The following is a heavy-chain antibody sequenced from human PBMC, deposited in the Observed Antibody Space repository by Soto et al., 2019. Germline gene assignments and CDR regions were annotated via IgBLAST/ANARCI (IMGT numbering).Heavy chain of an antibody. CDR1: GYTFTSYD. D-gene: IGHD1-26*01. CDR3: ARDIVGATGAFDI. Sequence: ASAKVSCKASGYTFTSYDISWVRQAPGQGLEWMGIINPSGGSTSYAQKFQGRVTMTRDTSTSTVYMELSSLRSEDTAVYYCARDIVGATGAFDIWGQGTMVTVSS. J-gene: IGHJ3*02. CDR2: INPSGGST. V-gene: IGHV1-46*03.